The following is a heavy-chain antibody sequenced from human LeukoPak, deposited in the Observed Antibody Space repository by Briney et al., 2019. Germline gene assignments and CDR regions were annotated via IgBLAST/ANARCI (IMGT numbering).Heavy chain of an antibody. CDR1: AYTFTSHC. CDR2: ISAYNGNT. CDR3: ARDPPDFWRGYSLHWFDP. Sequence: ASVMLSCNAAAYTFTSHCISCVRHAPGRGLEWMGWISAYNGNTNYTQKLQIRVTITTDTSTSTAYMELRSLRSDDTGVYYCARDPPDFWRGYSLHWFDPSGPGALWTVSS. J-gene: IGHJ5*02. V-gene: IGHV1-18*04. D-gene: IGHD3-3*01.